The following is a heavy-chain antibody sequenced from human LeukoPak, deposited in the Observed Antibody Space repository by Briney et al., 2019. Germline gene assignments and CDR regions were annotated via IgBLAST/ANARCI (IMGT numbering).Heavy chain of an antibody. J-gene: IGHJ4*02. V-gene: IGHV3-21*01. CDR3: ARGRLRGFTGYDRGDFDL. Sequence: GGSLRLSCGASGFTFSSYTMNWVRETPGKGLEWVAYTSGYSNNIYYADSVKGRFTISRDNSKKSLYLQMSSLRAEDTAVYYCARGRLRGFTGYDRGDFDLWGQGTLVTVSS. CDR1: GFTFSSYT. CDR2: TSGYSNNI. D-gene: IGHD5-12*01.